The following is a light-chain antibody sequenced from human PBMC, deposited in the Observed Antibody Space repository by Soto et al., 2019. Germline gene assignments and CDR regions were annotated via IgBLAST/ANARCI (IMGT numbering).Light chain of an antibody. CDR3: QQYYGTPS. V-gene: IGKV4-1*01. Sequence: DIVMTQSPDSLAVSLGERATINCKSSQSVLYSSNNKNYLAWYQQKPGQPPKLLIYWASTRESGVPDRFSGSCSATDSPHTISRLQAEDVVVYYYQQYYGTPSFGQGTKLEIK. CDR1: QSVLYSSNNKNY. J-gene: IGKJ2*01. CDR2: WAS.